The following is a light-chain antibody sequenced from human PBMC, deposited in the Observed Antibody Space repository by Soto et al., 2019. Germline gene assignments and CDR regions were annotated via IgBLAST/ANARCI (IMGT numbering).Light chain of an antibody. CDR2: KAS. V-gene: IGKV1-5*03. CDR1: QTISSW. J-gene: IGKJ1*01. Sequence: DIRVTQSPATLSASLGDRVTITCRASQTISSWLAWYQQKPGKAPKLLIYKASTLKSGVPSRFRGSGSGTEFTLTISSLQPDDFEPYYCQHYNSYSEAFGQGTKVDIK. CDR3: QHYNSYSEA.